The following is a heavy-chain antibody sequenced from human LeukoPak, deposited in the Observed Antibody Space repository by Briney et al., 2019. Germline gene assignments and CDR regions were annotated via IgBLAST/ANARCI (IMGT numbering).Heavy chain of an antibody. CDR2: ISWNSGSI. CDR3: VRERNQLLEDAYDI. V-gene: IGHV3-48*04. Sequence: PGGSLRLSCAASGFTFSSYSMNWVRQAPGKGLEWVSGISWNSGSIGYADSVKGRFTISRDNAKKTLYLQMNSLGAEDTAVYYCVRERNQLLEDAYDIWGQGTMATVFS. J-gene: IGHJ3*02. D-gene: IGHD2-2*01. CDR1: GFTFSSYS.